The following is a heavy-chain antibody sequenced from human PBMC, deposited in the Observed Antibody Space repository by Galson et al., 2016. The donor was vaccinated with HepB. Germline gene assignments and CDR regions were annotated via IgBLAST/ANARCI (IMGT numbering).Heavy chain of an antibody. V-gene: IGHV4-34*01. J-gene: IGHJ5*02. D-gene: IGHD3-10*01. CDR1: GGSFSDYY. CDR3: ASMKITMFRGGLTWFDP. Sequence: ETLSLPCAVYGGSFSDYYWSWVRPPPGKGLAWPGEIHHSGGTNYNPPLKSRVTISVDTSTNQFSLKLSSVTAADTAVYYCASMKITMFRGGLTWFDPWGQGTLVTVSS. CDR2: IHHSGGT.